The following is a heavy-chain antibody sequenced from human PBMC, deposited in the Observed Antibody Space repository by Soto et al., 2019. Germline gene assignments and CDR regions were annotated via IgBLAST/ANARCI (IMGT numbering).Heavy chain of an antibody. D-gene: IGHD1-26*01. CDR2: TSFSGYT. J-gene: IGHJ4*02. Sequence: QVQLQESGPGLVKPSQTLSLTCSVSGDSVSSGDSYWSWIRQPPGKALEGIGYTSFSGYTSYSPSLKSLVTRSVDMSKSQFSLRLTSVTAADTAVYYCVRGGNPYHYATSGPGTFDKWGQGTLVSVSS. CDR1: GDSVSSGDSY. V-gene: IGHV4-30-4*01. CDR3: VRGGNPYHYATSGPGTFDK.